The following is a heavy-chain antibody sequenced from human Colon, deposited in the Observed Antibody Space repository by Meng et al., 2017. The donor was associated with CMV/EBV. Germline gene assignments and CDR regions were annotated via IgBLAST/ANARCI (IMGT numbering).Heavy chain of an antibody. D-gene: IGHD2-21*01. CDR1: GFLFGDFF. CDR2: ITDKGIIT. J-gene: IGHJ4*02. Sequence: LSCSDSGFLFGDFFMSLGRRAPEKGLEWISQITDKGIITYYADSVRGRFTISKDNDRNSVYLEMNNLRVDDTAVYYCARDVVAANLDYWGQGTLVTVSS. CDR3: ARDVVAANLDY. V-gene: IGHV3-11*01.